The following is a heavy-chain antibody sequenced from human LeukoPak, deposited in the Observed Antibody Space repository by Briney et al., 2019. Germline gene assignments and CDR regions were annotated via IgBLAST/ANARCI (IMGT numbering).Heavy chain of an antibody. CDR2: ITNSGRSM. V-gene: IGHV3-11*01. D-gene: IGHD3-16*01. CDR3: ARDRGNWGSVF. J-gene: IGHJ4*02. Sequence: GGSLRLSCAASGFTFSDYYMSWNRQAPGKGLEWLSHITNSGRSMYYADSVKGRFTISRDNAKNILYLQLNNLRAEDTAVYYCARDRGNWGSVFRGQGTQVIVSS. CDR1: GFTFSDYY.